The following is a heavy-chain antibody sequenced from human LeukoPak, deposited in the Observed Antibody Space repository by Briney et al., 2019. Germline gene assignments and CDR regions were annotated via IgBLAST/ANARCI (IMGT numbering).Heavy chain of an antibody. CDR3: ASARGYSDFDSYFDY. CDR1: GYTVTGYY. V-gene: IGHV1-2*02. Sequence: ASVNVSCKASGYTVTGYYMHWVRQAPGQGPEWMGWINPNSGGTNYAQKFQGRVTMTLATSIGTAYMELSRLKSDDTAVYYCASARGYSDFDSYFDYWGQGTLVTVSS. CDR2: INPNSGGT. D-gene: IGHD5-12*01. J-gene: IGHJ4*02.